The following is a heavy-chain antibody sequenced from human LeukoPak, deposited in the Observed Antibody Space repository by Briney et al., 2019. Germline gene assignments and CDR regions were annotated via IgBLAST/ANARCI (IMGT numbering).Heavy chain of an antibody. CDR1: GGSFSGYY. CDR2: INHSGST. Sequence: PSETLSLTCAVYGGSFSGYYWSWIRQPPGKWLEWIGEINHSGSTNYNPSLKSRVTISVDTSKNQFSLKLSSVTAADTAVYYCARPDDSSGWNYWGQGTLVTVSS. J-gene: IGHJ4*02. V-gene: IGHV4-34*01. CDR3: ARPDDSSGWNY. D-gene: IGHD3-22*01.